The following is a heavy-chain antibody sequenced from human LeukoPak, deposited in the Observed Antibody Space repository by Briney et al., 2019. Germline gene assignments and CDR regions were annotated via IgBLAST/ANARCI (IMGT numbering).Heavy chain of an antibody. V-gene: IGHV4-39*07. CDR3: ARYCSSTSCHLRYAFDI. D-gene: IGHD2-2*01. J-gene: IGHJ3*02. CDR2: INHSGST. CDR1: GGSISSSSYY. Sequence: SETLSLTCTVSGGSISSSSYYWGWIRQPPGKGLEWIGEINHSGSTNYNPSLKSRVTISVDTSKNQFSLKLSSVTAADTAVYYCARYCSSTSCHLRYAFDIWGQGTMVTVSS.